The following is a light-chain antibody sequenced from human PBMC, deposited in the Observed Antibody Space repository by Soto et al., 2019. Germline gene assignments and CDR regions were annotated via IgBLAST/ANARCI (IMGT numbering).Light chain of an antibody. CDR2: EVI. V-gene: IGLV2-14*01. CDR3: SSYTSAGTLV. J-gene: IGLJ2*01. CDR1: SSDVGAYNS. Sequence: QSALTQPASVSGSPGQSITISCTGTSSDVGAYNSVSWYQQHPGKAPKLMIYEVINRPPGVSNRFSGSKSGNTASLTISGLQAEDEADYYCSSYTSAGTLVFGGGTKLTVL.